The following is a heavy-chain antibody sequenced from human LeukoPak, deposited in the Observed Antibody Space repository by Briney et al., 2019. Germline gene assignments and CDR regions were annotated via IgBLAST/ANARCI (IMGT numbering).Heavy chain of an antibody. CDR1: GYSFTSKW. CDR3: ARGLWSGYNYFDY. D-gene: IGHD3-3*01. V-gene: IGHV5-51*01. CDR2: IYAGDSGT. Sequence: GESLKISCKGSGYSFTSKWIGWVRQMPGKGLEWMGIIYAGDSGTRYSPAFQGQVTISADKSISTAYLQWSSLKASDTAMYYCARGLWSGYNYFDYWGQGTLVTVSS. J-gene: IGHJ4*02.